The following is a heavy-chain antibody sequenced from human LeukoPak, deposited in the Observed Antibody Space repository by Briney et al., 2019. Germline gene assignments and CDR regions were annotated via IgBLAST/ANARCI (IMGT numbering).Heavy chain of an antibody. CDR1: GDSISRYF. CDR3: VRSASSHSHYIDV. D-gene: IGHD2-2*01. J-gene: IGHJ6*03. CDR2: GYYSGT. Sequence: SETLSLTCSGSGDSISRYFWSWIRQPPGKGLEWSGYGYYSGTKYSQAFTSRVTISVDTSKNQFSLNLNSVIAADTAVYYCVRSASSHSHYIDVWGKGTPVTVSS. V-gene: IGHV4-59*01.